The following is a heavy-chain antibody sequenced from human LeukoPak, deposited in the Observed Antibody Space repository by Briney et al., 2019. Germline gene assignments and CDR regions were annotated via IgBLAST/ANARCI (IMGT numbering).Heavy chain of an antibody. D-gene: IGHD5-18*01. CDR1: GGTFSSYA. Sequence: ASVKVSCKAPGGTFSSYAISWVRQAPGQGLEWMGGIIPIFGTANYAQKFQGRVTITADKSTSTAYMELSSLRSEDTAVYYCARVTHTELSTWFDPWGQGTLVTVSS. CDR2: IIPIFGTA. V-gene: IGHV1-69*06. J-gene: IGHJ5*02. CDR3: ARVTHTELSTWFDP.